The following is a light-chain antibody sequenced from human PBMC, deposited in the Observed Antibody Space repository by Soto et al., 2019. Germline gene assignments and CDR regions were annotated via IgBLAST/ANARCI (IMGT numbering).Light chain of an antibody. J-gene: IGLJ2*01. Sequence: QSALTQPRSVSGSPGQSVTISCTGTNSDVGGYNFVSWYQQHPGKAPKLMIYDVSKRPSGVPDRFSGSKSGNTASLTISGLQAEDEADYYCCSYAGSYTFVFGGGTKLTAL. V-gene: IGLV2-11*01. CDR3: CSYAGSYTFV. CDR2: DVS. CDR1: NSDVGGYNF.